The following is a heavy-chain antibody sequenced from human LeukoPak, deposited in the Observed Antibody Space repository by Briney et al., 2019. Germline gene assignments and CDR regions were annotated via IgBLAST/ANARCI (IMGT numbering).Heavy chain of an antibody. CDR3: ARETTALEHFGMDV. CDR2: ISSNSNYK. CDR1: GSTFSSYS. V-gene: IGHV3-21*01. Sequence: PGGSLRLSCAASGSTFSSYSMNWVRQAPGKGLEWVLSISSNSNYKYYADSMKGRLTISRDNAKNTLYLQMNSLSAEHTAVYYCARETTALEHFGMDVWGQGTTVTVSS. J-gene: IGHJ6*02. D-gene: IGHD1-1*01.